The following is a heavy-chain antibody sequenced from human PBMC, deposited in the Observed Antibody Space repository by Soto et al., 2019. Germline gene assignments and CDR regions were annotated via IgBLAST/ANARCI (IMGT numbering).Heavy chain of an antibody. CDR1: GYTFTSYY. CDR2: INPSGGST. J-gene: IGHJ1*01. Sequence: ASVKVSCKASGYTFTSYYMHWVRQAPGQGLEWMGIINPSGGSTSYAQKFQGRVTMTRDTSTSTVYMELSSLRSEDTAVFYCASPGSDCSNPDRYSVQYWRQGTLVTVSS. D-gene: IGHD2-2*01. V-gene: IGHV1-46*01. CDR3: ASPGSDCSNPDRYSVQY.